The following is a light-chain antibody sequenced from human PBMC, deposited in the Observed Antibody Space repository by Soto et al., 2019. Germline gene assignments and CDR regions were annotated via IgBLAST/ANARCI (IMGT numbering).Light chain of an antibody. J-gene: IGLJ3*02. CDR2: TND. CDR3: AAWDDSLNAPV. V-gene: IGLV1-44*01. CDR1: SSNIGSTS. Sequence: QSVLTQPPSASGTPGQTVTISCSGRSSNIGSTSVNCYQQLPGTAPKLLLYTNDQRPSGVADRFSASTTGTSASLAISGLQYEEEADYYCAAWDDSLNAPVFGTGTKLTVL.